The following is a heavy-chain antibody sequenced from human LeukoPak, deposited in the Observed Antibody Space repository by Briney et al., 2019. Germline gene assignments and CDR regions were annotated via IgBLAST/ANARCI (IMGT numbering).Heavy chain of an antibody. D-gene: IGHD5/OR15-5a*01. CDR3: AREPPSTLLNWFDP. CDR2: ISGRSTYI. V-gene: IGHV3-21*01. Sequence: GGSLRLSCAASGFTFTSYTMNWIRQAPGKGLGWVASISGRSTYIYYADSVKGRFTISRDSAKDSLYLQMNGLKAADTAVYYCAREPPSTLLNWFDPWGQGTLVTVSS. J-gene: IGHJ5*02. CDR1: GFTFTSYT.